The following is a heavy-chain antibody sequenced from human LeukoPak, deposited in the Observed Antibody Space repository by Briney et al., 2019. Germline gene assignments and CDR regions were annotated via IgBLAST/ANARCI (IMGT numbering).Heavy chain of an antibody. CDR3: AKDEAGYYFDY. V-gene: IGHV3-30*18. CDR1: GFTFSSYG. Sequence: GGSLRLSCAASGFTFSSYGMHWVRQAPGKGLEWVAVISYDGSNKYYADSVKGRFTISRDNSKNTLYLQMNSLRAEDTAVYYCAKDEAGYYFDYWGQGTLVTVSS. J-gene: IGHJ4*02. CDR2: ISYDGSNK. D-gene: IGHD6-13*01.